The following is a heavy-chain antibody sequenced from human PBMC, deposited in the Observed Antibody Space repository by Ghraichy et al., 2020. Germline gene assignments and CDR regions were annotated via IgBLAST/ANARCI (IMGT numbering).Heavy chain of an antibody. Sequence: SVKVSCKASGGTFSSYAISWVRQAPGQGLEWMGGIIPIFGTANYAQKFQGRVTITADESTSTAYMELSSLRSEDTAVYYCATRIVEHDYYYYMDVWGKGTTVTVSS. CDR1: GGTFSSYA. D-gene: IGHD1-26*01. V-gene: IGHV1-69*13. J-gene: IGHJ6*03. CDR3: ATRIVEHDYYYYMDV. CDR2: IIPIFGTA.